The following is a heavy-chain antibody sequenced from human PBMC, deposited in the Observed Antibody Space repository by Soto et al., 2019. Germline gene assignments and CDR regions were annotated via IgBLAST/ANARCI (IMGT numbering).Heavy chain of an antibody. J-gene: IGHJ3*02. V-gene: IGHV1-18*01. CDR1: GYTFTSYG. D-gene: IGHD3-10*01. CDR2: ISAYNGNT. Sequence: QVQLVQSGAEVKKPGASVKVSCKASGYTFTSYGISWVRQAPGQGLEWMGWISAYNGNTNYAQKLQGRVTMTTDTSTSTAYMELRSLRSDDTAVYYCARVRSSTXXXXXXXXXXXXDIWGQGTMVTVSS. CDR3: ARVRSSTXXXXXXXXXXXXDI.